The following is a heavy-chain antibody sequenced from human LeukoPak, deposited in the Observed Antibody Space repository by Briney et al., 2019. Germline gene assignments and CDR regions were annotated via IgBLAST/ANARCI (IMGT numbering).Heavy chain of an antibody. V-gene: IGHV3-7*03. Sequence: GGSLRLSCAASGFTFSSYWMSWVRQAPGKGLEWVANIKQDGSEKYYVDSVKGRFTISRDNAKNSLYLQMNSLRAEDTALYYCAREGFTAMVTLFDYWGQGTLVTVSS. D-gene: IGHD5-18*01. CDR2: IKQDGSEK. CDR1: GFTFSSYW. CDR3: AREGFTAMVTLFDY. J-gene: IGHJ4*02.